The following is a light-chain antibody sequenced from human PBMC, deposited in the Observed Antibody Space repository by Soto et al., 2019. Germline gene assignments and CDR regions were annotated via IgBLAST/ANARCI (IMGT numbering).Light chain of an antibody. V-gene: IGLV2-11*01. CDR2: DVS. CDR3: CSYAGSYTVI. Sequence: QSALTQPRSVSGSPGQSVTISCTGTSSDVGFYNYVSWCQQHPGKAPKLMIYDVSGRPSGVPDRFSGSKSGNTASLTISGLQAEDEAEYYCCSYAGSYTVIFGGGTKVTVL. J-gene: IGLJ2*01. CDR1: SSDVGFYNY.